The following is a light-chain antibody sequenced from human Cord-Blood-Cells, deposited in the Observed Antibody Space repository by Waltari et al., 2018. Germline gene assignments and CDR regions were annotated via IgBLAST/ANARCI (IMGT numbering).Light chain of an antibody. Sequence: QSALPQPASVSGSPGQSITISCTGTSSDVGGYNYVSWYQQHPGKAPKLMIYDASKRPSGVSNRFSGSKSGNMASLTISGLQAEDEADYYCSSYTSSSTLVFGGGTKLTVL. V-gene: IGLV2-14*01. CDR3: SSYTSSSTLV. CDR2: DAS. CDR1: SSDVGGYNY. J-gene: IGLJ2*01.